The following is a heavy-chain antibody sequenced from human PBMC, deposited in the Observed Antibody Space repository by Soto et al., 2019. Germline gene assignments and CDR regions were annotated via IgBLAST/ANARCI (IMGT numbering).Heavy chain of an antibody. CDR1: GFTSTSYG. V-gene: IGHV3-30*03. D-gene: IGHD6-13*01. CDR3: ARLTSGYSSSWYYGMDV. Sequence: QVQLVESGGGVVQPGRSLRLSCAASGFTSTSYGMHWVRQAPGKGLEWVATISYDGSNKYYADSVKGRFTIYRDNPKNTLYLQMNSLRAEDTALYYCARLTSGYSSSWYYGMDVWGQGTTVTVSS. CDR2: ISYDGSNK. J-gene: IGHJ6*02.